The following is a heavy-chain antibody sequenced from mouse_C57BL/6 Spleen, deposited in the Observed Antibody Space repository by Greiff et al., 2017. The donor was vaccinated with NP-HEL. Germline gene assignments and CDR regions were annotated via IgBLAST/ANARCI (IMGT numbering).Heavy chain of an antibody. CDR1: GYTFTDYE. CDR2: IDPETGGT. V-gene: IGHV1-15*01. Sequence: VKLMESGAELVRPGASVTLSCKASGYTFTDYEMHWVKQTPVHGLEWIGAIDPETGGTAYNQKFKGKAILTADKSSSTAYMELRSLTSEDSAVYYCTRRGTTVVAPGAMDYWGQGTSVTVSS. D-gene: IGHD1-1*01. J-gene: IGHJ4*01. CDR3: TRRGTTVVAPGAMDY.